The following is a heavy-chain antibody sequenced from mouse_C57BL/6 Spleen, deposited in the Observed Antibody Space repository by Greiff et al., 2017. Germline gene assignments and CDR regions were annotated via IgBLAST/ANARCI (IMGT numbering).Heavy chain of an antibody. D-gene: IGHD1-1*01. Sequence: EVKLLESGGGLVKPGGSLKLSCAASGFTFSDYGMHWVRQAPEKGLEWVAYISSGSSTIYYADTVKGRFTISRDNAKNTLFLQMTSLRSEDTAMYYCARPTVVAPYWYFDVWGTGTTVTVSS. CDR1: GFTFSDYG. CDR3: ARPTVVAPYWYFDV. V-gene: IGHV5-17*01. CDR2: ISSGSSTI. J-gene: IGHJ1*03.